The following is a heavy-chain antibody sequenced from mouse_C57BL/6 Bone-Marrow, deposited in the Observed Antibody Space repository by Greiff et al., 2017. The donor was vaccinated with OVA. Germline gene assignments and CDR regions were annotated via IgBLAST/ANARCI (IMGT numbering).Heavy chain of an antibody. Sequence: EVKRVESGGDLVKPGGSLKLSCAASGFTFSSYGMSWVRQTPDKRLEWVATISSGGSYTYYPDSVKGRFTISRDNAKNTLYLQMSSLKSEDTAMYYCARHGYGSSFDYWGQGTTLTVSS. J-gene: IGHJ2*01. V-gene: IGHV5-6*01. CDR3: ARHGYGSSFDY. D-gene: IGHD1-1*01. CDR1: GFTFSSYG. CDR2: ISSGGSYT.